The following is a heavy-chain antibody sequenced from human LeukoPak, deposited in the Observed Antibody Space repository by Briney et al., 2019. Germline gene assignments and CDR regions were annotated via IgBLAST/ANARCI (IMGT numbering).Heavy chain of an antibody. CDR3: ARRYCSSTSCRAPYYYYYGMDV. Sequence: PSETLPLTCAVYGGSFSGYYWSWIRQPPGKGLEWIGEINHSGSTNYNPSLKSRVTISVDTSKNQFSLKLSSVTAADTAVYYCARRYCSSTSCRAPYYYYYGMDVWGKGTTVTVSS. V-gene: IGHV4-34*01. D-gene: IGHD2-2*01. J-gene: IGHJ6*04. CDR1: GGSFSGYY. CDR2: INHSGST.